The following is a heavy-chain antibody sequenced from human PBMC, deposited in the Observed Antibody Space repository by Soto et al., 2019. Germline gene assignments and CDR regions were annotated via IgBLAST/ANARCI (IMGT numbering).Heavy chain of an antibody. Sequence: PWWSLRLSCFGSVFNGTTNCMRWVRQAPGKGLECVSVLCSGGPTYYADSVKGRFTISRDIFSNTLHLQMNHLRAEDTAVYYCVRDKRTILGIFPGYWGQGTQVTVSS. V-gene: IGHV3-53*01. CDR1: VFNGTTNC. D-gene: IGHD3-9*01. J-gene: IGHJ4*02. CDR3: VRDKRTILGIFPGY. CDR2: LCSGGPT.